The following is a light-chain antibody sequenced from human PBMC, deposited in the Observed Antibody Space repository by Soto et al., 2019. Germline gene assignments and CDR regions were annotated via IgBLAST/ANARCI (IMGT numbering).Light chain of an antibody. CDR3: ASYTSISTLV. J-gene: IGLJ1*01. CDR1: SSDVGGYNY. V-gene: IGLV2-14*03. CDR2: AVS. Sequence: QSVLTQPASVSGSPGQSITISCTGTSSDVGGYNYVSWYQHHPGKAPKLMIYAVSNRPSGVSDRFSGSKSGNTASLTISGLQAEDEADYYCASYTSISTLVFGTGTKVTVL.